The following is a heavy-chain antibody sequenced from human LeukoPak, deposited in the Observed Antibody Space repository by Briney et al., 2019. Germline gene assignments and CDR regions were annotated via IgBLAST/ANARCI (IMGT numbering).Heavy chain of an antibody. Sequence: GGSLRLSCAASGFTFSSYAMDWVRQAPGKGLEWVALMSYDGSNKYYADSVKGRFTISRDNSKNTLYLQMNSLRAEDTAVCYCARDPNYYDSSGYYYGSAFDIWGQGTMVTVSS. CDR2: MSYDGSNK. V-gene: IGHV3-30-3*01. J-gene: IGHJ3*02. CDR3: ARDPNYYDSSGYYYGSAFDI. D-gene: IGHD3-22*01. CDR1: GFTFSSYA.